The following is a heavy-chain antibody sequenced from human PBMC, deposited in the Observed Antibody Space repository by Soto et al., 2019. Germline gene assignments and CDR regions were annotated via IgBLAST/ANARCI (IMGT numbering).Heavy chain of an antibody. J-gene: IGHJ5*02. CDR1: GFTFSSYA. CDR3: ARGGSSSWYRWFDP. V-gene: IGHV3-30-3*01. Sequence: GGSLRLSCAASGFTFSSYAMHWVRQAPGKGLEWVAVISYDGSNKYYADSVKGRFTISRDNSMNTLYLQMNSLRAEDTAVYYCARGGSSSWYRWFDPWGQGTLVTVSS. D-gene: IGHD6-13*01. CDR2: ISYDGSNK.